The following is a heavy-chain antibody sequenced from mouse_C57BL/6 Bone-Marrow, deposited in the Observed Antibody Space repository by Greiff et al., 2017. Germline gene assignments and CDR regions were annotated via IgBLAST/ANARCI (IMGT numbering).Heavy chain of an antibody. CDR3: TTRGYGSVYLDY. D-gene: IGHD1-1*01. CDR1: GFNIKDDY. J-gene: IGHJ2*01. V-gene: IGHV14-4*01. CDR2: IDPENGDT. Sequence: EVQLQQSGAELVRPGASVKLSCTASGFNIKDDYMHWVKQRPEQGLEWIGWIDPENGDTEYASKFQGKATITADTSSNTAYLQLSSLTSEDTAVYYCTTRGYGSVYLDYWGQGTTLTVSS.